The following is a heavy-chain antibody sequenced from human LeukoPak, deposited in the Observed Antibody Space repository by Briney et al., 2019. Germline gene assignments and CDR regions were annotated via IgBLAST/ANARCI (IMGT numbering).Heavy chain of an antibody. V-gene: IGHV3-23*01. CDR3: AKALRAYSYDY. J-gene: IGHJ4*02. D-gene: IGHD5-18*01. CDR2: IYSGGGT. CDR1: GFTFTSYS. Sequence: PGGSLRLSCAASGFTFTSYSMSWVRQAPGKGLEWVSVIYSGGGTDYADSVKGRFTISRDISKNTLYLQLNSLRVEDTAVYYCAKALRAYSYDYWGQGALVTVSS.